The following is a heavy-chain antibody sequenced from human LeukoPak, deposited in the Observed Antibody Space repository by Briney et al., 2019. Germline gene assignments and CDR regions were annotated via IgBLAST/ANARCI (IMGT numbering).Heavy chain of an antibody. V-gene: IGHV3-23*01. J-gene: IGHJ4*02. Sequence: PGGSLRLSCAASGFTFSDYYMSWIRQAPGKGLEWVSAISGSGGSTYYADSVKGRFTISRDNSKNTLYLQMNSLRAEDTAVYYCAKAHYYGSGSLTYWGQGTLVTVSS. D-gene: IGHD3-10*01. CDR2: ISGSGGST. CDR3: AKAHYYGSGSLTY. CDR1: GFTFSDYY.